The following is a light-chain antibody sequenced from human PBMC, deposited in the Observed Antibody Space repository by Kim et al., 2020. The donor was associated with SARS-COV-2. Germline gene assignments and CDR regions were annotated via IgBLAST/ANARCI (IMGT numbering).Light chain of an antibody. V-gene: IGKV1D-12*01. CDR2: TTS. CDR3: QQAISFPLT. Sequence: SASVGDRITITCRASQGIRSWLAWYQQKPGKAPKVLIYTTSILQSGVPSRFSGSGSGTDFTLTISNLQPEDCATYICQQAISFPLTFGGGTKLEI. CDR1: QGIRSW. J-gene: IGKJ4*01.